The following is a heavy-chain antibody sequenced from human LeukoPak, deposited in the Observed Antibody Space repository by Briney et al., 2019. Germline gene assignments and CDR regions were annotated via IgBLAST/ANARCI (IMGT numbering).Heavy chain of an antibody. J-gene: IGHJ5*02. CDR2: IHYDGSYK. CDR1: GFTFSNYG. D-gene: IGHD6-19*01. Sequence: GGSLRLSCAAPGFTFSNYGMHWVRQAPGKGLEWVAFIHYDGSYKYYADSVKGRFTISRDNSKNMVYLQMNSLRAADTAVYYCAKVADSGLGFWVFNPWGQGTRVTVSS. V-gene: IGHV3-30*02. CDR3: AKVADSGLGFWVFNP.